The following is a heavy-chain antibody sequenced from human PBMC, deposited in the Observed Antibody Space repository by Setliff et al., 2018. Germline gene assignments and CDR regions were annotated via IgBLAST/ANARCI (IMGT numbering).Heavy chain of an antibody. D-gene: IGHD2-2*01. J-gene: IGHJ4*02. CDR3: ARDRKEIVVKPPAASLDY. Sequence: ASVKVSCKASGYAFGSSGISWVRQAPGQGPEWMGWISAYNGYIVYAQKFQGRVTMTTDTSTTTAYMEVRSLRSDDTAVYYCARDRKEIVVKPPAASLDYWGQGTQVTVS. CDR2: ISAYNGYI. CDR1: GYAFGSSG. V-gene: IGHV1-18*01.